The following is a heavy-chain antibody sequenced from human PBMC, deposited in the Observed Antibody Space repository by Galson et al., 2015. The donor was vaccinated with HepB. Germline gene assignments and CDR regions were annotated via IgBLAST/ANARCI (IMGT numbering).Heavy chain of an antibody. J-gene: IGHJ4*02. Sequence: SLRLSCAASGFTFSSYWMSWVRQAPGKGLEWVANIKQDGSEKYYVDPVKGRFTISRDNAKNSLYLQMNSLRAEDTAVYYCAGGHTYYYDSSVYYFDYWGQGTLVTVSS. CDR1: GFTFSSYW. V-gene: IGHV3-7*03. CDR3: AGGHTYYYDSSVYYFDY. CDR2: IKQDGSEK. D-gene: IGHD3-22*01.